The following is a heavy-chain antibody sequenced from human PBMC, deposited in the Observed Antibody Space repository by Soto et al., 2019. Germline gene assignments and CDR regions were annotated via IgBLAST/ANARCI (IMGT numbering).Heavy chain of an antibody. J-gene: IGHJ4*02. V-gene: IGHV1-18*01. CDR3: ARVGRVSPMGYQLLFADY. CDR1: GYTFTSYG. Sequence: QVQLVQSGAEVKKPGASVKVSCKASGYTFTSYGISWVRQAPGQGLEWMGWISAYNGNTNYAQKLQGRVTMTTDTSTSTADMELRSLRSDDTAVYYCARVGRVSPMGYQLLFADYWGQGTLVTVSS. D-gene: IGHD2-2*01. CDR2: ISAYNGNT.